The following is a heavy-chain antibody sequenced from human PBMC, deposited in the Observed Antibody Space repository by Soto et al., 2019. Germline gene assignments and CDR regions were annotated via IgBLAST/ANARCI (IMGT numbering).Heavy chain of an antibody. V-gene: IGHV3-74*01. D-gene: IGHD3-3*01. Sequence: PGGSLRLSCAASGLIFSNYWMHWVRQAPGKGLVWVSSMSTDGSSTYDADSVKGRFTISRDNAKNTLYLQMNSLRAEDTAVYYCAKDYSPGVVIINYYYMDVWGKGTTVTVSS. CDR3: AKDYSPGVVIINYYYMDV. CDR1: GLIFSNYW. CDR2: MSTDGSST. J-gene: IGHJ6*03.